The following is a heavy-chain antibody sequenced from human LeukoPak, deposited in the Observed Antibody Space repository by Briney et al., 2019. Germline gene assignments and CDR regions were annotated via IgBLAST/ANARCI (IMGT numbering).Heavy chain of an antibody. CDR1: GYSFTSYW. CDR2: IYPGDSDT. D-gene: IGHD2-21*01. CDR3: ARRRKASPDWFDP. V-gene: IGHV5-51*01. J-gene: IGHJ5*02. Sequence: LKISCKGSGYSFTSYWIGWVRQMPGKGLEGMGIIYPGDSDTRYSPSFQGQVTISADKSISTAYLQWSSLKASDTAMYYCARRRKASPDWFDPWGQGTLVTVSS.